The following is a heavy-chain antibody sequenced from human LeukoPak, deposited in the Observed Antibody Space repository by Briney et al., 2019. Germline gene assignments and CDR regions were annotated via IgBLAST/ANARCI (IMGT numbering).Heavy chain of an antibody. V-gene: IGHV3-66*01. D-gene: IGHD5-24*01. CDR3: ARDGGGGYNQIDF. CDR1: GFTVSSND. CDR2: IYSGGGA. Sequence: GGSLRISCAASGFTVSSNDMTWVRQVPGKGLEWVSIIYSGGGAYYADSVRGRFTISRDNSKNTLYLQMNSLRAEDTAVYYCARDGGGGYNQIDFWGQGTLVTVSS. J-gene: IGHJ4*02.